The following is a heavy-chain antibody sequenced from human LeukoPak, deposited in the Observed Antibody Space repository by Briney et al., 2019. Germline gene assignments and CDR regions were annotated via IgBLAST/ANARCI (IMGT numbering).Heavy chain of an antibody. CDR1: GFTFSSYA. J-gene: IGHJ4*02. V-gene: IGHV3-23*01. Sequence: PGGSLRLSCAASGFTFSSYAMSWVRQAPGKGLEWVSAISGGGSTYYADSVKGRFTISRDNSKNTLYLQMNSLRAEDTAVYYCANLDYYDTELDYWGQRTLVTVSS. CDR3: ANLDYYDTELDY. D-gene: IGHD3-22*01. CDR2: ISGGGST.